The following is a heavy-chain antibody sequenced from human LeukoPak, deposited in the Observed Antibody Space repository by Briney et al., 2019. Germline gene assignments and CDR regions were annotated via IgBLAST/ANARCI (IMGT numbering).Heavy chain of an antibody. CDR3: ARDNHPETLDY. Sequence: ASVKVSCKASGYTFTSYYMHWVRQAPGQGLEWMGIINPSGGSTSYAQKFQGRVTMTRDTSTSTVYMELSSLRFEDTAVYYCARDNHPETLDYWGQGTLVTVSS. V-gene: IGHV1-46*01. CDR1: GYTFTSYY. CDR2: INPSGGST. J-gene: IGHJ4*02.